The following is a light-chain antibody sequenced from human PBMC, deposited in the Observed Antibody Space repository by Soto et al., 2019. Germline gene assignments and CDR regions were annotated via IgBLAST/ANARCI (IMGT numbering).Light chain of an antibody. CDR2: DAS. V-gene: IGKV1-17*01. Sequence: DIQLTQSPSSLSASVGDKVTITCRASQSIRSYLNWVQQKPGKAPKLLIYDASSLQSGVPSRFSGSGSGTEFTLTISSLQPEDFATYYCLQHNSYPVTFGQGTKVDIK. J-gene: IGKJ1*01. CDR3: LQHNSYPVT. CDR1: QSIRSY.